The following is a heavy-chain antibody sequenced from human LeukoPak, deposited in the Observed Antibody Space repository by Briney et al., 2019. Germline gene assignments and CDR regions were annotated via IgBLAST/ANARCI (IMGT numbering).Heavy chain of an antibody. Sequence: PPGGSLRLSCAASGFTFSSYAMSWVRQAPGKGLEWVSAISGSGGSTYYADSVKGRFTISRDNSKNTLYLQMNSLRAKDTAVYYCAKLPVGATVFDYWGQGTLVTVSS. CDR3: AKLPVGATVFDY. V-gene: IGHV3-23*01. D-gene: IGHD1-26*01. CDR1: GFTFSSYA. CDR2: ISGSGGST. J-gene: IGHJ4*02.